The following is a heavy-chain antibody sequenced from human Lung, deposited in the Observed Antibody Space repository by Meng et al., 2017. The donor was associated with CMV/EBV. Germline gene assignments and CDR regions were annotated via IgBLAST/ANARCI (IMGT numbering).Heavy chain of an antibody. V-gene: IGHV1-69*04. D-gene: IGHD4-23*01. CDR3: ARDSLDLYGGSRGYFDY. Sequence: SVXVSXXASGGTFSSYTISWVRQAPGQGLEWMGRIIPILGIANYAQKFQGRVTITADKSTSTAYMELSSLRSEDTAVYYCARDSLDLYGGSRGYFDYWGQGXLVTVSS. CDR1: GGTFSSYT. J-gene: IGHJ4*02. CDR2: IIPILGIA.